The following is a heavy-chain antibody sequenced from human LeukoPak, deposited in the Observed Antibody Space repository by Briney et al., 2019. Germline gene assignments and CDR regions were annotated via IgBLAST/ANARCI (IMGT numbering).Heavy chain of an antibody. V-gene: IGHV3-30-3*01. CDR1: GFTFSSYA. J-gene: IGHJ6*02. Sequence: GGSLRLSCAASGFTFSSYAMHWVRQAPGKGLEWVAVISYDGSNKYYADSVKGRFTISRDNSKNTLYLQMNSLRDEDTAVYYCARDPQGTTLSFYYYGMDVWGQGTTVTVSS. D-gene: IGHD1-7*01. CDR2: ISYDGSNK. CDR3: ARDPQGTTLSFYYYGMDV.